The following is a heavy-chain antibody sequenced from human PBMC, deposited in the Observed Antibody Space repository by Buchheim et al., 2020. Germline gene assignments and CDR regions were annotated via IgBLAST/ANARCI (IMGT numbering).Heavy chain of an antibody. V-gene: IGHV4-34*01. J-gene: IGHJ5*02. Sequence: QVQLQQWGAGLLKPSDTLSLTCAVYGGYFSGYYWSWIRQPPGKGLEWIGEINQSGSTNYNPSLKSRVTISVDTHENQFSAKLSSVTAADTAVYYCAKSSSIVVVPAATEVGWFDPWGQGTL. CDR3: AKSSSIVVVPAATEVGWFDP. CDR2: INQSGST. D-gene: IGHD2-2*01. CDR1: GGYFSGYY.